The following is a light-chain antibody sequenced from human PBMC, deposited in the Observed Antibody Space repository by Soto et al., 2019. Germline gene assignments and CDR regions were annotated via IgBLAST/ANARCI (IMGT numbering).Light chain of an antibody. CDR3: QSSDSSLSGYV. V-gene: IGLV1-40*01. J-gene: IGLJ1*01. CDR2: GNS. Sequence: QSVLTQPPSVSGAPGQRVTISCTGSSSNIGAGYDVHWYQQLPGTAPKLLIYGNSNRPSGVPDRFSGSTSGTSASLAITGLQADDEADYYCQSSDSSLSGYVFGTGTKVTVL. CDR1: SSNIGAGYD.